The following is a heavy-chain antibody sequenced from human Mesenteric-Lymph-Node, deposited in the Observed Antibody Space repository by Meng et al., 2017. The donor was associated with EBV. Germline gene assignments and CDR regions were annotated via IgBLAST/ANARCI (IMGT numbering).Heavy chain of an antibody. Sequence: QVDQQESVPGLLQPPPPLSLPGLGSGGSTTNSEYYWSWIRQPPGKGLEWIGYIYYSGSTYYNPSLKSRVTISVDTSKNQFSLKLSSVTAADTAVHYCARVGYCSGGSCSFRYFDYWGQGILVTVSS. D-gene: IGHD2-15*01. CDR2: IYYSGST. V-gene: IGHV4-30-4*01. CDR1: GGSTTNSEYY. CDR3: ARVGYCSGGSCSFRYFDY. J-gene: IGHJ4*02.